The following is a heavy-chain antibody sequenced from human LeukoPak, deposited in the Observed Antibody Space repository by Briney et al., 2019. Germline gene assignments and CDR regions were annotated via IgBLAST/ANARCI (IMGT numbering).Heavy chain of an antibody. CDR1: GGSISSSSYY. D-gene: IGHD3-22*01. Sequence: SETLSLTCTVSGGSISSSSYYWGWIRQPPGKGLEWIGSIYYSGSTYYNPSPKSRVTISVDTSKNQFSLKLSSVTAADTAVYYCAGGLGSSGYYVNYWGQGTLVTVSS. V-gene: IGHV4-39*07. CDR3: AGGLGSSGYYVNY. CDR2: IYYSGST. J-gene: IGHJ4*02.